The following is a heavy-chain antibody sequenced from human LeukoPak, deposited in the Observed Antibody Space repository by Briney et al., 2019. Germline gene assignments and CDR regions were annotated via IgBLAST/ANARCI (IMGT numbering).Heavy chain of an antibody. CDR2: IKQDGSEK. J-gene: IGHJ3*02. V-gene: IGHV3-7*01. Sequence: GGSLRLSCAASGFTFSSYWMSWVRQAPGKGLEWVADIKQDGSEKYYVDSVKGRFTISRQNAKNSLFLQMDSLRAEDTAVYYCARHRSGGSQDDAFDIWGQGTMVTVSS. CDR3: ARHRSGGSQDDAFDI. CDR1: GFTFSSYW. D-gene: IGHD2-15*01.